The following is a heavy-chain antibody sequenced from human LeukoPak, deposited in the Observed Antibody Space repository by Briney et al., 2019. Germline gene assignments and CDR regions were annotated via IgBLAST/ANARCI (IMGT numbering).Heavy chain of an antibody. CDR1: GFTFSSYW. CDR3: AKAVQLWFREDY. V-gene: IGHV3-74*01. CDR2: INSDGSST. Sequence: GGSLRLSCAASGFTFSSYWMHWVRQAPGKGLVWVSRINSDGSSTSYADSVKGRFTISRDNSKNTLYLQMNSLRAEDTAVYYCAKAVQLWFREDYWGQGTLVTVSS. D-gene: IGHD5-18*01. J-gene: IGHJ4*02.